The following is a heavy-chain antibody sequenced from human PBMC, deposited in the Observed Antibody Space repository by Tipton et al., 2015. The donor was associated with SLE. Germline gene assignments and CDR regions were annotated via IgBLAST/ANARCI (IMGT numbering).Heavy chain of an antibody. CDR1: GFTISTYW. CDR3: SRDPRDGNDY. CDR2: IKQDGSET. J-gene: IGHJ4*02. Sequence: SLRLSCAASGFTISTYWMTWVRQAPGKGLEWVANIKQDGSETYYEDSVKGRFTISRDNARNSLYLHMNNVRSEDTAVYYCSRDPRDGNDYWGQGTLVTVSS. V-gene: IGHV3-7*01.